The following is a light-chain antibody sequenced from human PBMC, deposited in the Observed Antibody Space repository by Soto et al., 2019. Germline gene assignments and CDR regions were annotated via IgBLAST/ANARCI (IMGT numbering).Light chain of an antibody. CDR3: QQYYSYPIT. V-gene: IGKV1D-16*01. CDR1: QGISSW. Sequence: DVQMTQSPSTLSASVGDRVTATCRASQGISSWLAWYQQKPGKAPKLLIYAASTLQSGVPSRFSGSGSGTDFTLTISCLQSEDFATYYCQQYYSYPITFGQGTRLANK. CDR2: AAS. J-gene: IGKJ5*01.